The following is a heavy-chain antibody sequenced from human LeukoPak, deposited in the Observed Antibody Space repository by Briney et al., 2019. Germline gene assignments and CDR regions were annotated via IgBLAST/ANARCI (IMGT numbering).Heavy chain of an antibody. CDR3: ARDASGSYPLYFDY. CDR2: ISSSSHI. CDR1: GFTFNTYS. D-gene: IGHD3-10*01. J-gene: IGHJ4*02. V-gene: IGHV3-21*01. Sequence: GGSLTLSCAASGFTFNTYSMNWVRQAPGKGLDWVSSISSSSHIYYSDSVKGRFTISRDNAKNSLYLQMNSLRAEDTAVYYCARDASGSYPLYFDYWGQGTLVTVSS.